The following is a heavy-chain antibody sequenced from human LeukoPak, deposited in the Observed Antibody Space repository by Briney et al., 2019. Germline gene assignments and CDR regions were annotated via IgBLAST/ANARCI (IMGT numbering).Heavy chain of an antibody. V-gene: IGHV3-11*01. Sequence: LPSADSAFTYSHYYIRWVPQSPGKGREWVLYICSSGSTLYYADTVKGRFTISRDNAKNSLYLQMNSLRDEDAGLYYCARTIPEYASDDWGQGTLVTVSS. J-gene: IGHJ4*02. CDR1: AFTYSHYY. CDR2: ICSSGSTL. CDR3: ARTIPEYASDD. D-gene: IGHD2-8*01.